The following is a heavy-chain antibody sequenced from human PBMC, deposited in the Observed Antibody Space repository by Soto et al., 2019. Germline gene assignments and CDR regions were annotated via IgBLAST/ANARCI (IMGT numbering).Heavy chain of an antibody. J-gene: IGHJ4*02. Sequence: EVQLLESGGGLVQPGGSLRLSCAASGFTFSSYAMTWVRQAPGKGLEWVSVISGSGGSTDYADSVKGRFTISRDNSKNTLYLQMNSLRAEDTAVYYCAKVRGHSGYDSNDYWGQGTLVTVSS. CDR2: ISGSGGST. CDR3: AKVRGHSGYDSNDY. D-gene: IGHD5-12*01. CDR1: GFTFSSYA. V-gene: IGHV3-23*01.